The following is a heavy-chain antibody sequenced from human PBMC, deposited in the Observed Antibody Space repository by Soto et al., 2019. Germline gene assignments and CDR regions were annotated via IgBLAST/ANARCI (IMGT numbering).Heavy chain of an antibody. CDR2: ISGSGATT. J-gene: IGHJ4*02. Sequence: GGSLRLSCSASGFTFNRYAMNWVRQAAGKGLEWVSGISGSGATTYYADSVKGRFTISRDNSKNTLYLQMNSLGAGDTAVYYCAKDPEVVVTAPDYWGQGTLVTVSS. V-gene: IGHV3-23*01. CDR1: GFTFNRYA. D-gene: IGHD2-21*02. CDR3: AKDPEVVVTAPDY.